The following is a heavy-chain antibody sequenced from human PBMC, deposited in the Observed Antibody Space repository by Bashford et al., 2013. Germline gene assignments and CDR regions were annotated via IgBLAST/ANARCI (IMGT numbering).Heavy chain of an antibody. D-gene: IGHD6-19*01. Sequence: GSLRLSCAASGFTVSSNYMNWVRQAPGKGLEWVSVIHSSGSTYYADSVKGRFTISRDNSKNTLYLQMNSLRAEDTAVYYCAKDTTPDDVAVAGRRGWNYYGMDVWGQGTTVTVSS. CDR2: IHSSGST. CDR1: GFTVSSNY. J-gene: IGHJ6*02. V-gene: IGHV3-66*03. CDR3: AKDTTPDDVAVAGRRGWNYYGMDV.